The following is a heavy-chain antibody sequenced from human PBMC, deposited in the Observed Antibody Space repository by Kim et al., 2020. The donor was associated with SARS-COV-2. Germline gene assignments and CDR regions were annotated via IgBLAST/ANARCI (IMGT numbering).Heavy chain of an antibody. V-gene: IGHV1-46*01. D-gene: IGHD3-16*01. CDR2: INPSGGST. J-gene: IGHJ3*02. CDR3: ARDSYLGESRRPGAFDI. Sequence: ASVKVSCKASGYTFTSYYMHWVRQAPGQGLEWMGIINPSGGSTSYAQKFQGRVTMTRDTSTSTVYMELSSLRSEDTAVYYCARDSYLGESRRPGAFDIWGQGTMVTVSS. CDR1: GYTFTSYY.